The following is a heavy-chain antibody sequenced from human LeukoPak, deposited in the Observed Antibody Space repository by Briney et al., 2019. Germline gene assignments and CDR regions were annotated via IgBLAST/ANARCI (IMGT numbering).Heavy chain of an antibody. V-gene: IGHV1-24*01. J-gene: IGHJ4*02. Sequence: ASVKVSCKVSGYTLTELSMHWVRQAPGKGLEWMGGFDPEDGGTIYAQKFQGRVTMTEDTSTDTAYMELSSLRSEDTAVYYCATAPNYYDSSGYYTLDYWGQGTLVTVSS. D-gene: IGHD3-22*01. CDR2: FDPEDGGT. CDR1: GYTLTELS. CDR3: ATAPNYYDSSGYYTLDY.